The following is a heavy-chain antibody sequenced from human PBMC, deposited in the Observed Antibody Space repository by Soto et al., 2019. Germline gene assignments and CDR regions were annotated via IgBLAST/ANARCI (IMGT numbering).Heavy chain of an antibody. Sequence: GGSLRLSCAASGFTFSSYGMYWVRQAPGKGLEWVAVISYDGSNKYHADSVKGRFTISRDNSKNTLYLQMNSLKAEDTAVYYCAKDIVRYSYGACDYWGQGALVTVSS. J-gene: IGHJ4*02. CDR2: ISYDGSNK. D-gene: IGHD5-18*01. CDR3: AKDIVRYSYGACDY. V-gene: IGHV3-30*18. CDR1: GFTFSSYG.